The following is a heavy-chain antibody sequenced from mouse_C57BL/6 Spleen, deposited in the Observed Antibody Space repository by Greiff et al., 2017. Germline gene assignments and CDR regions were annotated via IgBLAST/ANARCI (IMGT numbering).Heavy chain of an antibody. CDR3: ATSTMITTGYYYAMDY. CDR1: GFTFSDYG. D-gene: IGHD2-4*01. Sequence: VQLKQSGGGLVKPGGSLKLSCAASGFTFSDYGMHWVRQAPEKGLVWVAYISSGSSTIYYADTVKGRFTISRDNAKNTLFLQMTSLRSEDTAMYYCATSTMITTGYYYAMDYWGQGTSVTVSS. J-gene: IGHJ4*01. V-gene: IGHV5-17*01. CDR2: ISSGSSTI.